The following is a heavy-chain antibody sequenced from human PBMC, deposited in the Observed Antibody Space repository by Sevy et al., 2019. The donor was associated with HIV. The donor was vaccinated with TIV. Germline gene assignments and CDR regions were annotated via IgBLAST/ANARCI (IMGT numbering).Heavy chain of an antibody. CDR1: GFTFGDYA. CDR3: TRDRRYYGSGSYYGDYYYYYGMDV. V-gene: IGHV3-49*03. Sequence: GGSLRLSCTASGFTFGDYAMSWFRQAPGKGLEWVGFIRSKAYGGTTEYAAFVKCRFTISRDDSKSIAYLKMNSLKTEDTTLYYCTRDRRYYGSGSYYGDYYYYYGMDVWGQGTTVTVSS. D-gene: IGHD3-10*01. J-gene: IGHJ6*02. CDR2: IRSKAYGGTT.